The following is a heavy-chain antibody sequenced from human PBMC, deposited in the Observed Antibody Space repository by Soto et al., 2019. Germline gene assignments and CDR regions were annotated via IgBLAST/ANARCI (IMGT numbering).Heavy chain of an antibody. Sequence: EVQVLESGGGLVQPGGSLRLSCAASGFTFSSYAMSWVRQAPGKGLEWVSVITGSGGSTYYADSVKGRFTISRDNSKNTLYLQMNSLSAEDTAVYYCAKVGSGETHLDYWGQGTLVTVSS. CDR3: AKVGSGETHLDY. D-gene: IGHD3-10*01. J-gene: IGHJ4*02. V-gene: IGHV3-23*01. CDR1: GFTFSSYA. CDR2: ITGSGGST.